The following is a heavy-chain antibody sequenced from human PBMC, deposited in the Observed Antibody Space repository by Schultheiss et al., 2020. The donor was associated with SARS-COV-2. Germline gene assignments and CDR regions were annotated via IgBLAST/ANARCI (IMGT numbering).Heavy chain of an antibody. V-gene: IGHV3-21*04. CDR2: IASGSGYI. J-gene: IGHJ4*02. D-gene: IGHD6-19*01. Sequence: GESLKISCAASGFSFRHHTMHWVRQAPGKGLEWVSSIASGSGYIYYADSMKGRFTISRDNSKNTLYLQMNSLRAEDTAVYYCAKDREYSPVALDFWGQGTLVTVSS. CDR3: AKDREYSPVALDF. CDR1: GFSFRHHT.